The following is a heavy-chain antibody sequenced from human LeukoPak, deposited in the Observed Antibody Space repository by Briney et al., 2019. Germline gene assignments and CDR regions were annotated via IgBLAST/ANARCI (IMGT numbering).Heavy chain of an antibody. Sequence: ASVKVSCKASGYTFTGYYMHWVRQAPGQGLEWMGWINPNSGGTNYAQKFQGRVTMTRDTAISTAYMELSRLRSDDTAVYYCARDLYRSCSGGSCYTVNYMDVWGKGTTVTVSS. CDR1: GYTFTGYY. D-gene: IGHD2-15*01. V-gene: IGHV1-2*02. J-gene: IGHJ6*03. CDR3: ARDLYRSCSGGSCYTVNYMDV. CDR2: INPNSGGT.